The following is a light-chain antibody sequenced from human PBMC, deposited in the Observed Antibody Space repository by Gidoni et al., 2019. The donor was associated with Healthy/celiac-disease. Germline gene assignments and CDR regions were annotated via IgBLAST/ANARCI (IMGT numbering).Light chain of an antibody. V-gene: IGLV1-47*01. CDR2: MNN. J-gene: IGLJ1*01. Sequence: QYVLTQPPSESGTPGQRFTISCSGSSSNIGSNYVYWYQQLPGPAPKLLIYMNNQRPSGVPVRFSFSKSGTSASPAISVLRSEDEADYYCAAWDDSLSGRVFGTGTKVTVL. CDR1: SSNIGSNY. CDR3: AAWDDSLSGRV.